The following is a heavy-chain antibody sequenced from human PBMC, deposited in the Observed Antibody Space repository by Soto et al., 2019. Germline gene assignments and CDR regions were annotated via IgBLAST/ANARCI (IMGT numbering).Heavy chain of an antibody. CDR2: IYSGGST. CDR1: GFTVSSNY. J-gene: IGHJ3*02. V-gene: IGHV3-53*01. CDR3: ESWWGSYSSSPGYAFDI. D-gene: IGHD6-6*01. Sequence: GGSLRLSCAASGFTVSSNYMSWVRQAPGKGLEWVSVIYSGGSTYYADSVKGRFTISSDNSKNTLYLQMNSLRAEDTAVYYCESWWGSYSSSPGYAFDIWGQGTMVTVSS.